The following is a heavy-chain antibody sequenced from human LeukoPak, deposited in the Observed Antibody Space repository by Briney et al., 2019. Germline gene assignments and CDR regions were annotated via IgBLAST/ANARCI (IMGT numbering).Heavy chain of an antibody. J-gene: IGHJ4*02. CDR3: ASKSILTGREFDY. Sequence: GGSLRLSCAASGFTFSSYGMHWVRQAPGKGLEWVAVIWYDGSNKYYADSVKGRFTISRDNSKNTLYLQMNSLRAEDTAVYYCASKSILTGREFDYWGQGTLVTVSS. V-gene: IGHV3-33*01. CDR1: GFTFSSYG. CDR2: IWYDGSNK. D-gene: IGHD3-9*01.